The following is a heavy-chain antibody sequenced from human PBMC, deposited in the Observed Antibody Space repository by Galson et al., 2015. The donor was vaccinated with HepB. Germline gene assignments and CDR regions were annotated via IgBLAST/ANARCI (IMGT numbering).Heavy chain of an antibody. CDR3: ARVPTVARFVFEI. D-gene: IGHD4-11*01. CDR1: GYSFSSHV. CDR2: INAGNVNT. V-gene: IGHV1-3*01. J-gene: IGHJ3*02. Sequence: SVKVSCKASGYSFSSHVMHWVRQAPGQSLEWMGWINAGNVNTKYSEKFQGRVTITRDTSVNTAYLQISSLEAEDTAVYFCARVPTVARFVFEIWGQGTMVTVSA.